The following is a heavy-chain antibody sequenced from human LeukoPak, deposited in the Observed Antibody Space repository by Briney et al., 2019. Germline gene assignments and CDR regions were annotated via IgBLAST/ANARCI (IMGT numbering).Heavy chain of an antibody. Sequence: GGPLRLSCAASGFTFSSYVMSWVRQAPGKGLEWVSAISGSGGSTYYADSVKGRFTISRDNSKNTLYLQMNSLRAEDTAVYYCAKGQRPFDFFDYWGQGTLVTVSS. CDR2: ISGSGGST. V-gene: IGHV3-23*01. CDR3: AKGQRPFDFFDY. D-gene: IGHD3-3*01. J-gene: IGHJ4*02. CDR1: GFTFSSYV.